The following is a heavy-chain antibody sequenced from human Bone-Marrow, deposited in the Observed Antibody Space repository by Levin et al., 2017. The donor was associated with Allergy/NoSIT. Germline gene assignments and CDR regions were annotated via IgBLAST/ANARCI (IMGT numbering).Heavy chain of an antibody. CDR1: GFTFSSYA. CDR3: AKPASIVGTRWAANFDC. V-gene: IGHV3-23*01. D-gene: IGHD1-26*01. Sequence: LPGGSLRLSCAASGFTFSSYAMSWVRQAPGKGLEWVSAISGSGGSTWYADSVKGRFTFSRDNSRNTLYLQMNSLRAEDTAVYFCAKPASIVGTRWAANFDCWCQGTLVTVSS. CDR2: ISGSGGST. J-gene: IGHJ4*02.